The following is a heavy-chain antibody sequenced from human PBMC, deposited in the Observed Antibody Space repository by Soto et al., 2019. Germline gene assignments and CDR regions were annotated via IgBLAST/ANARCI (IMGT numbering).Heavy chain of an antibody. V-gene: IGHV4-59*12. D-gene: IGHD3-22*01. CDR2: IYDNGIT. CDR1: GRSITSYY. Sequence: QVVLQESGPGLVKPSETLSLTCSVSGRSITSYYWSWLRQPPGKGLEWIGYIYDNGITSQNPFLKSRVTMSADTSQNQCSLKLTSVTRADTAGYYCARTYDSNGYANEFDSWGQGILVTVTS. J-gene: IGHJ4*02. CDR3: ARTYDSNGYANEFDS.